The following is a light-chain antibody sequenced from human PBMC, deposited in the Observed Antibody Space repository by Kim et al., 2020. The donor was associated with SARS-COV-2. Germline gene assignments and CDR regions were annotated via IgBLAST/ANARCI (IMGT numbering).Light chain of an antibody. CDR2: AAS. CDR1: QDISSW. J-gene: IGKJ4*01. CDR3: QHANTFPHT. Sequence: DIQMTQSPSSVSASVGDRVTITCRASQDISSWLAWYQQKPGKAPNLVIYAASSLQGGVPSRFSGSGSGTEFTLTINSLQPEDFATYYCQHANTFPHTFGGGTKVDIK. V-gene: IGKV1-12*01.